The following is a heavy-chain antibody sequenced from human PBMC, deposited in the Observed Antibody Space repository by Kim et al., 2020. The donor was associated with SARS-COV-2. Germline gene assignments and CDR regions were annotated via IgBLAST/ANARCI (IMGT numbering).Heavy chain of an antibody. CDR3: ARDRRWWFDP. CDR2: T. J-gene: IGHJ5*02. D-gene: IGHD6-13*01. Sequence: TNSTPSLTRRVTISVDTSKNQFSLKLSSVTAADTAVYYCARDRRWWFDPWGQGTLVTVSS. V-gene: IGHV4-59*01.